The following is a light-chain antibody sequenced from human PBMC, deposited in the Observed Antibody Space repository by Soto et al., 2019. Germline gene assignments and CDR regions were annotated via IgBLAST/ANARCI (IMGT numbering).Light chain of an antibody. V-gene: IGKV1-5*01. CDR2: DAS. CDR1: QSISSW. Sequence: DIQMTQSPSTLSASVGDRVTITCRASQSISSWLAWYQQKPGKAPKLLIYDASSLASGVPSRFSGSGSGTEFTLTISSLQPDDFATYYCQQYNGYYTFGQGTKLEIK. CDR3: QQYNGYYT. J-gene: IGKJ2*01.